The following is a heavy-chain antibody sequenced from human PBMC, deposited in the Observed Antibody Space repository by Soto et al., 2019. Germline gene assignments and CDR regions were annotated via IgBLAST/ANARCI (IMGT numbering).Heavy chain of an antibody. Sequence: PSETLSLTCTVSGGSISSYYWSWIRQPPGKGLEWIGYIYYSGSTNYNPSLKSRVTISVDTSKNQFSLKLSSVTAADTAVYYCAGDKGYSYVYTFDHGGQGTLVTVSS. CDR2: IYYSGST. V-gene: IGHV4-59*01. D-gene: IGHD5-18*01. CDR3: AGDKGYSYVYTFDH. CDR1: GGSISSYY. J-gene: IGHJ4*02.